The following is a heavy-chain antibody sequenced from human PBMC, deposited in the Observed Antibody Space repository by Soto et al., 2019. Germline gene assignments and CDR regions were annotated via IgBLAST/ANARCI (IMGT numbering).Heavy chain of an antibody. CDR1: GFTVSSTY. Sequence: EVQVVESGGGLIQPGGSLRLSCAASGFTVSSTYMSWVRQAPGKGLEWISIIYSGGSTFYADSVKGRFTISRDNSKNTLYLQMNSLRAEDTAFYYCARGVPITPGTFDYRGQGTLVTVSS. D-gene: IGHD5-12*01. V-gene: IGHV3-53*01. CDR3: ARGVPITPGTFDY. CDR2: IYSGGST. J-gene: IGHJ4*02.